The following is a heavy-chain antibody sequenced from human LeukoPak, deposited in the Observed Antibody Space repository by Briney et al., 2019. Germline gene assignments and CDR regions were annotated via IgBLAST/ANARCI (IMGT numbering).Heavy chain of an antibody. V-gene: IGHV1-18*01. CDR1: GCTFTSYG. J-gene: IGHJ3*02. Sequence: ASVKVSCKASGCTFTSYGISWVRQAPGQGLEWMGWISAYNGNTNYAQKLQGRVTMTTDTSTSTAYMELRSLGSDDTAVYYCGRGGLLRYFDWSVDAFDIWGQGTMVTVSS. CDR2: ISAYNGNT. CDR3: GRGGLLRYFDWSVDAFDI. D-gene: IGHD3-9*01.